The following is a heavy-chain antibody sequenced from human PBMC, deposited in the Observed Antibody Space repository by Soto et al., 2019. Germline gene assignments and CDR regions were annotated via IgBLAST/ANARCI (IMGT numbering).Heavy chain of an antibody. CDR2: INSDGTRI. Sequence: PGGSLRLSCAASAFTSRSNWMHWVRQAPGKGLVWVSRINSDGTRINYADSVRGRFTISRDSAKNTVYLQMNTLRAEDTAVYYCTRGSSGWYSSLFDYWGQGALVTVSS. J-gene: IGHJ4*02. V-gene: IGHV3-74*01. CDR3: TRGSSGWYSSLFDY. CDR1: AFTSRSNW. D-gene: IGHD6-19*01.